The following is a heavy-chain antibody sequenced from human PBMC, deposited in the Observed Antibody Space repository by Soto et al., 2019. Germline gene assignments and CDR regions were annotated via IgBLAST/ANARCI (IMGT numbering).Heavy chain of an antibody. CDR1: GGSISSYY. CDR3: ARAADYCSGGSCYYYFDY. J-gene: IGHJ4*02. CDR2: IYYSGST. D-gene: IGHD2-15*01. V-gene: IGHV4-59*01. Sequence: LSLTCTVSGGSISSYYWSWIRQPPGKGLEWIGYIYYSGSTNYNPSLKSRVTISVDTSKDQFSLKLSSVTAADTAVYYCARAADYCSGGSCYYYFDYWGQGTLVTVSS.